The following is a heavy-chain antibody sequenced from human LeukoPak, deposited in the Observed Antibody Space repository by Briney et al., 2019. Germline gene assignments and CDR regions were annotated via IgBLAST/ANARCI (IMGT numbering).Heavy chain of an antibody. J-gene: IGHJ4*02. CDR3: ARVDCSGGSCSLGY. V-gene: IGHV3-11*01. D-gene: IGHD2-15*01. Sequence: GGSLRLSCAASGFTFSDYYMSWIRQAPGKGPEWVSYISSSGSNIYYADSVKGRFTISRDNAKNSLYLQMNSLRAKDTAVYYCARVDCSGGSCSLGYWGQGTLVTVSS. CDR2: ISSSGSNI. CDR1: GFTFSDYY.